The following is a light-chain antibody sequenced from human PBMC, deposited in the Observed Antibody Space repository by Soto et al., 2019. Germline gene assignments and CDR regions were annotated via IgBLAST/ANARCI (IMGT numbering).Light chain of an antibody. CDR1: QSVSSN. Sequence: EIVMTQSPATLSVSPGDRATLSCRASQSVSSNLAWYQQKPGQAPRLLIYGASTRATGIPARFSGSGSGTEFTLTIASLQSEDFAVYYCQHYNNWPPWTFGQGTKVKSN. J-gene: IGKJ1*01. CDR2: GAS. CDR3: QHYNNWPPWT. V-gene: IGKV3-15*01.